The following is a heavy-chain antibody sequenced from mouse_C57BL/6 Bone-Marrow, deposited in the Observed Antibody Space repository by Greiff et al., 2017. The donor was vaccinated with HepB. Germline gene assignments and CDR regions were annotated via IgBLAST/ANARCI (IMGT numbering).Heavy chain of an antibody. Sequence: EVLLQQSGPELVKPGASVKMSCKASGYTFTDYNMHWVKQSHGKSLEWIGYINPNNGGTSYNQKFKGKATLTVNKSSSTAYMELRSLTSEDSAVYYCARFGLLRFYCYAMDYWGKGTSVTVSS. D-gene: IGHD1-1*01. V-gene: IGHV1-22*01. CDR1: GYTFTDYN. CDR3: ARFGLLRFYCYAMDY. CDR2: INPNNGGT. J-gene: IGHJ4*01.